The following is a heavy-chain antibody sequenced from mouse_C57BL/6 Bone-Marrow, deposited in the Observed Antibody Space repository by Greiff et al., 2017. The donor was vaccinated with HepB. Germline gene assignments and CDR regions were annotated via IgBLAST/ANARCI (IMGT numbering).Heavy chain of an antibody. J-gene: IGHJ2*01. V-gene: IGHV3-6*01. CDR2: ISYDGSN. CDR1: GYSITSGYY. Sequence: ESGPGLVKPSQSLSLTCSVPGYSITSGYYWNWIRQFPGNKLEWMGYISYDGSNNYNPSLKNRISITRDTSKNQFFLNLNSVTTEDTATYYCARGYGVDFDYWGQGTTLTVSS. D-gene: IGHD3-1*01. CDR3: ARGYGVDFDY.